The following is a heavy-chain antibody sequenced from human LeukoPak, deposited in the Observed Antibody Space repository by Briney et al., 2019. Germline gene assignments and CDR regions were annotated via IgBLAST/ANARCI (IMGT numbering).Heavy chain of an antibody. D-gene: IGHD3-3*01. V-gene: IGHV3-30*03. CDR2: ISYDGSNK. J-gene: IGHJ4*02. CDR3: ARAEYYDFWSGLTTDY. Sequence: PGGSLRLSCAASGFTFSSYGMSWVRQAPGKGLEWVAVISYDGSNKYYADSVKGRFTISRDNSKNTLYLQMNSLRAEDTAVYYCARAEYYDFWSGLTTDYWGQGTLVTVSS. CDR1: GFTFSSYG.